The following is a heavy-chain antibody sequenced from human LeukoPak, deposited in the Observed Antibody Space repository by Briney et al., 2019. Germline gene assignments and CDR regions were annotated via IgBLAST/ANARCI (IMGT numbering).Heavy chain of an antibody. CDR1: GGSISSYY. CDR2: IYYSGST. Sequence: SETLSFTCTVSGGSISSYYWSWIRQPPGKGLEWIGYIYYSGSTNYNPSLKSRVTISVDTSKNQFSLKLSSVTAADTAVYYCARERTYYDFWSGYKNYFDYWGQGTLVTVSS. CDR3: ARERTYYDFWSGYKNYFDY. J-gene: IGHJ4*02. V-gene: IGHV4-59*12. D-gene: IGHD3-3*01.